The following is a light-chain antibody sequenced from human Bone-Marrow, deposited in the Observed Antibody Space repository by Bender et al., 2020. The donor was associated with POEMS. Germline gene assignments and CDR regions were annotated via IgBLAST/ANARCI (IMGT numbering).Light chain of an antibody. J-gene: IGLJ3*02. CDR2: DDS. Sequence: SYVLTQQPSVSVAPGKTARITCGGNNIGRETVNWYQQKPGQAPVLVVFDDSDRPSGVPDRFSGSKSGTSASLAITGLQAEDEGDYYCQSYDNSLGGWVFGGGTKLTVL. CDR3: QSYDNSLGGWV. V-gene: IGLV3-21*03. CDR1: NIGRET.